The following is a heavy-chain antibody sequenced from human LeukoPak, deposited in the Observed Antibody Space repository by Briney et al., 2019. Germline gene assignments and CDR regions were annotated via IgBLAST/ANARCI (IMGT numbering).Heavy chain of an antibody. CDR3: ARDGIVVVPAAIFDY. CDR1: GFTFSSYA. V-gene: IGHV3-30-3*01. J-gene: IGHJ4*02. CDR2: ISYDGSNK. D-gene: IGHD2-2*01. Sequence: GGSLRLSCAASGFTFSSYAMHWVRQAPGKGLEWVAVISYDGSNKYYADSVKGRFTISRDNSKNTLYLRMNSLRAEDTAVYYCARDGIVVVPAAIFDYWGQGTLVTVSS.